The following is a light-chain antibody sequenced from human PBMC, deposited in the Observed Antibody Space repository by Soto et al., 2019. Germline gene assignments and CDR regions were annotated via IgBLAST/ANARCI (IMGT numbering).Light chain of an antibody. CDR3: QQYYNWPPYT. J-gene: IGKJ2*01. CDR1: ETVRTN. V-gene: IGKV3-15*01. Sequence: IVMTQSPATLSVSPGERVTLSCRASETVRTNLAWFQQKPGQTPRLLIFGASTRATGIPTRFTGSGSETEFTLIICSLQSEDLAVYYCQQYYNWPPYTFGQGTKLEIK. CDR2: GAS.